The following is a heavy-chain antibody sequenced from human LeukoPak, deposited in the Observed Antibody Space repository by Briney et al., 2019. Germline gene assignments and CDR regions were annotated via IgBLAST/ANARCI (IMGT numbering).Heavy chain of an antibody. J-gene: IGHJ4*02. CDR3: ATDFYRGRQFDY. D-gene: IGHD2/OR15-2a*01. Sequence: ASETVSFTCSVNTFTDLSMNWVRQPHGKWLEWMGGFHPEDFETIYAQKFQGRVTMTEDTSTATAYMDLSSLRPDDTAVYYCATDFYRGRQFDYWGQGTLVTVSS. V-gene: IGHV1-24*01. CDR2: FHPEDFET. CDR1: VNTFTDLS.